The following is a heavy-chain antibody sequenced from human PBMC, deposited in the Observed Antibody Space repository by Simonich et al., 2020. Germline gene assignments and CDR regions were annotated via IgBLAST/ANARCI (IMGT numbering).Heavy chain of an antibody. Sequence: QLQLQESGPGLVKPSATLSLTCTVSGGSISSRSYYWGWIRQPPGKGLEWIGSIYYSGCTYYRPSLKSRVTISVDTSTNQFSLKLSSVTAADTAVYYCARHAGFAFDIWGQGTMVTVSS. J-gene: IGHJ3*02. CDR1: GGSISSRSYY. CDR3: ARHAGFAFDI. V-gene: IGHV4-39*01. D-gene: IGHD6-13*01. CDR2: IYYSGCT.